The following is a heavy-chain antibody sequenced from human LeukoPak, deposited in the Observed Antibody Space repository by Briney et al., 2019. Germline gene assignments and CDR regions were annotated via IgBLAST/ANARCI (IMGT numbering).Heavy chain of an antibody. J-gene: IGHJ4*02. CDR1: GGSISSSSYY. V-gene: IGHV4-39*07. CDR3: ARAVRAGSYYDSSGYIDY. Sequence: PSETLSLTCTVSGGSISSSSYYWGWIRQPPGKGLGWIGSIYYSGSTYYNPSLKSRVTISVDTSKNQSSLKLSSVTAADTAVYYCARAVRAGSYYDSSGYIDYWGQGTLVTVSS. CDR2: IYYSGST. D-gene: IGHD3-22*01.